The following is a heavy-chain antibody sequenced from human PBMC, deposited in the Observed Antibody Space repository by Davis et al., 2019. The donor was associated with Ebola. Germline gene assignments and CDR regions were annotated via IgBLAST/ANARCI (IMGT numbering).Heavy chain of an antibody. D-gene: IGHD3-10*01. CDR1: GYTFSNYA. V-gene: IGHV1-18*01. Sequence: ASVKVSCKASGYTFSNYAFSWVRQAPGQGLQWMGWVGTYNGVTHYAQSLQGRVTMTTDTSTSTAYMELRNLRSDDTGVYYCARDRGYMDVWGQGTTVTVSS. CDR2: VGTYNGVT. CDR3: ARDRGYMDV. J-gene: IGHJ6*03.